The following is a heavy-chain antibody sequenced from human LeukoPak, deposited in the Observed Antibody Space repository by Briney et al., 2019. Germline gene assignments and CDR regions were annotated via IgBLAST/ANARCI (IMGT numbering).Heavy chain of an antibody. CDR1: GFIFSVYY. CDR2: ISSSGRTT. CDR3: AELGITMIGGV. D-gene: IGHD3-10*02. J-gene: IGHJ6*04. V-gene: IGHV3-11*04. Sequence: PGGSLRLSCAASGFIFSVYYMTWMRQAPGKGLEWISYISSSGRTTYYTDSVKGRFTISRDNAKNSLYLQMSSLRAEDTAVYYCAELGITMIGGVWGKGTTVTISS.